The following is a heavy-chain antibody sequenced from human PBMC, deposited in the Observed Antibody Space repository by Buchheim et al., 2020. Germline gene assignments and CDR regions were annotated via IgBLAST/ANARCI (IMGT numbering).Heavy chain of an antibody. CDR1: GYTFTSYY. V-gene: IGHV1-46*03. D-gene: IGHD5-24*01. CDR2: INPSGGST. Sequence: QVQLVQSGAEVKKPGASVKVSCRASGYTFTSYYMHWVRQAPGQGLEWMGIINPSGGSTSYAQKFQGRVTMTRDTSTRTVYMELSSLRSEDTAVYYCARVLGSGRDGYNFAGDYWGQGTL. CDR3: ARVLGSGRDGYNFAGDY. J-gene: IGHJ4*02.